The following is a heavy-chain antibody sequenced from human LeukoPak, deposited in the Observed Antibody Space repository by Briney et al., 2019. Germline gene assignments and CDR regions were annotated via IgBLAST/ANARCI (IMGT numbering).Heavy chain of an antibody. CDR3: ARELVTFDY. D-gene: IGHD6-6*01. V-gene: IGHV3-33*01. CDR1: GFIFSSYG. J-gene: IGHJ4*02. Sequence: GRSLRLFCAASGFIFSSYGMHWVRQAPGKGLEWVAVTWHDGSNKYYADSVKGRFTISRDNSKNTLYLQMNSLRAEDTAVYYCARELVTFDYWGQGTLVTVSS. CDR2: TWHDGSNK.